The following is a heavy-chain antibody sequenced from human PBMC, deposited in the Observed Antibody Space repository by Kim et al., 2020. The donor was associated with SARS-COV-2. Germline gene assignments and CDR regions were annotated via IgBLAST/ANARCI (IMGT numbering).Heavy chain of an antibody. CDR2: ISSSGSTI. Sequence: GGSLRLSCAASGFTFSSYSMNWVRQAPGKGLEWVSYISSSGSTIYNADSVKGRFTISRDNAKNLLYLQMNSLRDEATAVYYCARAGKRQFASLDVRGYGT. V-gene: IGHV3-48*02. J-gene: IGHJ6*02. CDR1: GFTFSSYS. D-gene: IGHD3-10*01. CDR3: ARAGKRQFASLDV.